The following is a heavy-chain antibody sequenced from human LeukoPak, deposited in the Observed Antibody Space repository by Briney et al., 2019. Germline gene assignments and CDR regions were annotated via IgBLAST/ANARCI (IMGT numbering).Heavy chain of an antibody. J-gene: IGHJ4*02. V-gene: IGHV3-33*06. CDR2: ICYDGSKK. D-gene: IGHD6-19*01. Sequence: GGSLRLSCAASGFTFSSNGMHWRRQAQGKGMEGVAVICYDGSKKYYADSVKGRLTISRDNSKNTLYLQMNSQRAEDTAVYYCAKDFGSGWFYDYWGQGTLVTVSS. CDR1: GFTFSSNG. CDR3: AKDFGSGWFYDY.